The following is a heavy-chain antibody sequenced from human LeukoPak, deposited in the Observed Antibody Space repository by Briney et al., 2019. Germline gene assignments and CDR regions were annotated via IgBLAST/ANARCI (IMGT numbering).Heavy chain of an antibody. Sequence: GGSLRLSCAASGFTFSNYEMDWVRQAPGKGLEWVSYISSSGSTIYYADSVKGRFTISRDNAKNSLYLQMNSLRAEDTAVYYCARQRYQRDAFDIWGQGTMVTVSS. D-gene: IGHD2-2*01. CDR1: GFTFSNYE. V-gene: IGHV3-48*03. CDR2: ISSSGSTI. J-gene: IGHJ3*02. CDR3: ARQRYQRDAFDI.